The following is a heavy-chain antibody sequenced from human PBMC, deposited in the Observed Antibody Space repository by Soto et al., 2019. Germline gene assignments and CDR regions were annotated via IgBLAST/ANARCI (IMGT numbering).Heavy chain of an antibody. CDR1: GYSISSGYY. CDR3: ARSPSISSNGFFDI. D-gene: IGHD6-6*01. CDR2: IYHSGST. J-gene: IGHJ3*02. V-gene: IGHV4-38-2*01. Sequence: PSETLSLTCAVSGYSISSGYYLGCILQPPGKGLEWIGSIYHSGSTYYNPSLKSRVTISVDTSKNQFSLMMTSVTAADTAVYFCARSPSISSNGFFDIWGQGTMVTVSS.